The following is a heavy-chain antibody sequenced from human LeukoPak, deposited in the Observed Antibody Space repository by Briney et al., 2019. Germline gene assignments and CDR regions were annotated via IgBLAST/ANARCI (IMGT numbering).Heavy chain of an antibody. CDR2: ISYDGSNK. D-gene: IGHD5-24*01. Sequence: GGSLRLSCAASGFTFSSYAMSWVRQAPGKGLEWVAVISYDGSNKYYADSVKGRFTISRDNSKNTLYLQMNSLRAEDTAVYYCASRSRDGYHTRHYGMDVWGQGTTVTVSS. CDR3: ASRSRDGYHTRHYGMDV. J-gene: IGHJ6*02. V-gene: IGHV3-30*03. CDR1: GFTFSSYA.